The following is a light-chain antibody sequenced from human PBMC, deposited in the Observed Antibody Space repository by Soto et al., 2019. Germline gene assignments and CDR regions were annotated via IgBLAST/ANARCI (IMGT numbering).Light chain of an antibody. J-gene: IGKJ2*01. CDR2: GAS. V-gene: IGKV3-15*01. CDR1: QSVSSN. Sequence: EIVMTQSPATLSVSAGERATLSCRASQSVSSNLAWYQQKPGQAPRLLIYGASPRATGIPARFSGSGSGTEFTLTISSLQSEDFAVYYCQQYNNWPYTFGQGTKLEIK. CDR3: QQYNNWPYT.